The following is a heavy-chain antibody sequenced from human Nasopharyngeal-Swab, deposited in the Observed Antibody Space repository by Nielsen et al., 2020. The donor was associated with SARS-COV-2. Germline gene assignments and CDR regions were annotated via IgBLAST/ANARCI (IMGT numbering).Heavy chain of an antibody. D-gene: IGHD6-13*01. V-gene: IGHV4-61*02. CDR2: LYTSGGT. Sequence: LRLSCTVSGVSVASGNYFYSWIRQPAGKRLEWIGRLYTSGGTDYNPSFKSRAVISIDTSKNQLSLKLTSLTAADTAMYYCARGQDGAAAALWGQGTLVTVSS. CDR3: ARGQDGAAAAL. J-gene: IGHJ4*02. CDR1: GVSVASGNYF.